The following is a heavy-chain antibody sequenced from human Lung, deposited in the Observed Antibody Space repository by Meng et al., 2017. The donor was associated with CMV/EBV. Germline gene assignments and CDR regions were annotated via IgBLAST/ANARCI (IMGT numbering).Heavy chain of an antibody. CDR2: IPHRGSS. CDR1: GDSITNHNW. Sequence: QVQLREPGPALVKPSGTLSLACAVSGDSITNHNWWAWVRQPPGKGLGWIGEIPHRGSSAYNPSLKSRVSMSIDKSKNQFSLKLTSVTAADTAVYHCLRRSGGSVWGLGTLVTVSS. D-gene: IGHD3-10*01. CDR3: LRRSGGSV. J-gene: IGHJ1*01. V-gene: IGHV4-4*02.